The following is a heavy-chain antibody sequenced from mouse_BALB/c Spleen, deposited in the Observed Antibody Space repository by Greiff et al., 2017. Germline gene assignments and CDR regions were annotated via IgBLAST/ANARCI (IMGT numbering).Heavy chain of an antibody. V-gene: IGHV1S135*01. J-gene: IGHJ2*01. D-gene: IGHD2-4*01. CDR1: GYSFTGYN. CDR3: ARESTMITGGYFDY. Sequence: VQLQQSGPELGKPGASVKISCKASGYSFTGYNMYWVKQSHRKSLEWIGYIDPYNGGTSYNQKSKGKATLTVDKSSSTAYMHLNSLTSEDSAIYYCARESTMITGGYFDYWGQGTTLTVSS. CDR2: IDPYNGGT.